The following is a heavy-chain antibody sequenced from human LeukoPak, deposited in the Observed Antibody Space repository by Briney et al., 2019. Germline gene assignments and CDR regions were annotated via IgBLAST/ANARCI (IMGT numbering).Heavy chain of an antibody. CDR2: IYHSGST. D-gene: IGHD6-19*01. J-gene: IGHJ4*02. Sequence: SDTLSLTCAVSGYSISSGYYWGWIRQPPGKGLAWIGSIYHSGSTHYNPSLTSRVTISVDTSKNQFSLKLSSVTAADTAVYYCARKGVAVASFDYWGQGTLVTVSS. CDR3: ARKGVAVASFDY. CDR1: GYSISSGYY. V-gene: IGHV4-38-2*01.